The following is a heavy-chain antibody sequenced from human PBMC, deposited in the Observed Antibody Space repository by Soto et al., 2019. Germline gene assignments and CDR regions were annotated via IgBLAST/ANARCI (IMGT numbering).Heavy chain of an antibody. V-gene: IGHV1-3*05. CDR2: INAGHGNT. CDR1: GYTFTSYA. J-gene: IGHJ4*02. D-gene: IGHD2-21*02. Sequence: QVQLVQSGAEEKKPGASVKVSCKASGYTFTSYAMHWVRQAPGQRLEWMGWINAGHGNTKYSQKFPGRVTITRDTSASTAYMELRSLRSEDTSVYYCARSIVVVTALDYWGQGTLFTVSS. CDR3: ARSIVVVTALDY.